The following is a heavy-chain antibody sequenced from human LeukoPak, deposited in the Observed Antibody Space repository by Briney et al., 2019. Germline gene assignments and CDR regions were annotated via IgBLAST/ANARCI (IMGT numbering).Heavy chain of an antibody. Sequence: PSETLSLTCTVSGGSISSSSYYWGWIRQPPGKGLEWIGSIYYSGSTYYNPSLKSRVTISVDTSKNQFSLKLSSVTAADTAVYYCASSNYGDYSFYGYWGQGTLVTVSS. CDR1: GGSISSSSYY. J-gene: IGHJ4*02. D-gene: IGHD4-17*01. V-gene: IGHV4-39*07. CDR2: IYYSGST. CDR3: ASSNYGDYSFYGY.